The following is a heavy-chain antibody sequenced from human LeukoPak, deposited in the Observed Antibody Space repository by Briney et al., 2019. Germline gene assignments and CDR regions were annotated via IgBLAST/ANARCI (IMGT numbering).Heavy chain of an antibody. V-gene: IGHV5-10-1*01. J-gene: IGHJ4*02. CDR1: GYSFTSYW. CDR3: ARAYCSSTSCYFDY. CDR2: IDPSDSYT. Sequence: GESLKISCKGSGYSFTSYWISWVRQMPGKGLEWMGRIDPSDSYTNYSPSFQGHVTISADKSISAAYLQWSSLKASDTAMYYCARAYCSSTSCYFDYWGQGTLVTVSS. D-gene: IGHD2-2*01.